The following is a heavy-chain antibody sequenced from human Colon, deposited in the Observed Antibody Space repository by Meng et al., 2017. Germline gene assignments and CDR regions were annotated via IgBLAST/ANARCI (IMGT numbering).Heavy chain of an antibody. CDR2: ISDHGYNT. D-gene: IGHD3-10*01. V-gene: IGHV3-23*04. CDR3: VRKPQSNYYDY. Sequence: EVQLVEAGVGLVQPGESLRLSCTASGFMFANYAMRWVRQAPGKGPEWVSAISDHGYNTYYADSVKGRFAISRDNSKNTVSLQMSSLRVEDTAIYYCVRKPQSNYYDYWGQGTLVTVSS. J-gene: IGHJ4*02. CDR1: GFMFANYA.